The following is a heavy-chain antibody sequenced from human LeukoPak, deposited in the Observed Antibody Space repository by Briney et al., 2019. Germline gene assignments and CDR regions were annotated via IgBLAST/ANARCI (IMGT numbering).Heavy chain of an antibody. V-gene: IGHV1-18*01. CDR3: AREVNGDYYFDY. CDR2: ISAYNGNT. CDR1: GYTFTSYV. J-gene: IGHJ4*02. Sequence: ASVKVSCKASGYTFTSYVISWVRQAPGQGLEWMGWISAYNGNTNYAQKLHGRVTMTTDTSTSTAYMELRSMRSDDTAVYSCAREVNGDYYFDYWGQGTLVTVSS. D-gene: IGHD4-17*01.